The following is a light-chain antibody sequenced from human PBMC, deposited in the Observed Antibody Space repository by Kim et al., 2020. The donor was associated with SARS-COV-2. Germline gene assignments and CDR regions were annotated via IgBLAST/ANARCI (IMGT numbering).Light chain of an antibody. Sequence: EIVLTQSPGTLSLSPGERATLSCRASQSVSSSFLAWYQQKPGQAPRLLIYGASSRATGIPDMFSGSGSGTDFTLTISRLGPEDFAVYYCHQYGSLPRTFGGGTQGDIK. CDR3: HQYGSLPRT. CDR1: QSVSSSF. CDR2: GAS. V-gene: IGKV3-20*01. J-gene: IGKJ4*01.